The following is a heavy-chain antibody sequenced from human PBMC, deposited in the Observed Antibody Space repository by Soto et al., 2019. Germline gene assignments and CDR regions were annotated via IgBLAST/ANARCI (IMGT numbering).Heavy chain of an antibody. CDR3: ARGGTGTTDYYYFGMDV. V-gene: IGHV4-31*03. D-gene: IGHD1-7*01. CDR2: IYYSGST. Sequence: SETLSLTCTVSGVSISSGVYYWSWIRRHPGKGLDWIGYIYYSGSTYYSPSLKSRVTISVDTSKNQFSLRLSSVTAADTAVYFCARGGTGTTDYYYFGMDVWGQGTTVTVSS. J-gene: IGHJ6*02. CDR1: GVSISSGVYY.